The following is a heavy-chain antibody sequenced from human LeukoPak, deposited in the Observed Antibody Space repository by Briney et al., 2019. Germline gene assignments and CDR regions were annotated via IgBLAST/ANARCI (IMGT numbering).Heavy chain of an antibody. Sequence: PGGSLRLSCAASGFTFSSYAMHWVRQAPGKGLEWVSFISSSYSNTNYADSVKGRFTISRDNAKNSLHLHMNSLIDEDRAVYYCARGGSGNFHDRTVDYWGRGTLVTVSS. J-gene: IGHJ4*02. CDR1: GFTFSSYA. CDR2: ISSSYSNT. V-gene: IGHV3-48*02. CDR3: ARGGSGNFHDRTVDY. D-gene: IGHD3-10*01.